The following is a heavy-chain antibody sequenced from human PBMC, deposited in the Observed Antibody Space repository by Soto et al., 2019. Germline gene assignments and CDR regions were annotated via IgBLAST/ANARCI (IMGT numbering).Heavy chain of an antibody. J-gene: IGHJ3*02. V-gene: IGHV3-33*01. CDR3: ASSGGPPEHDI. CDR1: GFTFSSYG. CDR2: IWYDGSNK. Sequence: QVQLVESGGGVVQPGRSLRLSCAASGFTFSSYGMHWVRQAPGKGLEWVAVIWYDGSNKYYADSVKGRFTISRDNSKNTMYLQMNSLRAEDTAVYYCASSGGPPEHDIWGKGTMVTVSS. D-gene: IGHD6-19*01.